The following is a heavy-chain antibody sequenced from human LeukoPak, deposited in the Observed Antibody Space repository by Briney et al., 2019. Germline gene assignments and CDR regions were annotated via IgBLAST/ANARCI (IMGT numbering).Heavy chain of an antibody. CDR2: ISYDGSNK. CDR3: ANTRGYGYYFNY. CDR1: GFIFSSYA. J-gene: IGHJ4*02. Sequence: GRSLRLSCAASGFIFSSYAIHWVRQVPGKGLEWVAVISYDGSNKYYADSVKGRFTISRDNSKNTLYLQVNSLRAEDTAVYYCANTRGYGYYFNYWGQGTLVTVSS. V-gene: IGHV3-30*04. D-gene: IGHD2-15*01.